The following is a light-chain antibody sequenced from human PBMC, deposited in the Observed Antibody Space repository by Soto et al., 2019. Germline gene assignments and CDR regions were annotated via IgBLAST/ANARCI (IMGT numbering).Light chain of an antibody. CDR3: HQTYSTPGT. CDR2: ASS. V-gene: IGKV1-39*01. J-gene: IGKJ1*01. Sequence: DIQMTQSPSSLSASFGYRVTITCLASQDITNSLNWYQQKSGKAPSLLIYASSTLQTGVPSRFSGSGSGTDFTLSISNLQPEDFAHYFCHQTYSTPGTFGQGTKVDI. CDR1: QDITNS.